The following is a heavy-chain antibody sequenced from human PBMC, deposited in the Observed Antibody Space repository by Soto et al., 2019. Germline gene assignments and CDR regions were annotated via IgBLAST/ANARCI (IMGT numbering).Heavy chain of an antibody. CDR1: NYSISSGYH. CDR3: VRGKVNFDF. CDR2: IYQSGNT. V-gene: IGHV4-38-2*02. J-gene: IGHJ4*02. Sequence: PSETLSLTCIVSNYSISSGYHWGCIRQPPGRGLEGIGTIYQSGNTYQNPSLKSRVILSIDTSKNQFSLNLRNVTAADTAVYYCVRGKVNFDFWGKGILVTVYS.